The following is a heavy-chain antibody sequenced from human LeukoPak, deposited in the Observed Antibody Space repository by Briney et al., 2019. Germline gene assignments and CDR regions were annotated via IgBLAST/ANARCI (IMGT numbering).Heavy chain of an antibody. CDR1: GYTFTSYY. CDR3: ARVAGDYVWGSYQGYFDY. D-gene: IGHD3-16*02. V-gene: IGHV1-46*01. Sequence: ASVKVSCKASGYTFTSYYMHWVRQAPGQGLEWMGIINPSGGSTSYAQKFQGRVTMTRDTSTSTVYMELRSLRSEDTAVYYCARVAGDYVWGSYQGYFDYWGQGTLVTVSS. CDR2: INPSGGST. J-gene: IGHJ4*01.